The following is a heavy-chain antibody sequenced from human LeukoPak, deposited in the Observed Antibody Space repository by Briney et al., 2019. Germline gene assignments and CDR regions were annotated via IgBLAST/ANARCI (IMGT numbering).Heavy chain of an antibody. V-gene: IGHV3-64*01. CDR2: ISCNGGST. CDR3: ARKGYGGYGFDY. Sequence: PGGSLRLSCAASGFTFSSYAMHWVRQAPGKGLEYVSAISCNGGSTYYANSVKGRFTISRDNSKNTLYLQMGSLRAEDMAVYYCARKGYGGYGFDYWGQGTLVTVSS. D-gene: IGHD5-12*01. CDR1: GFTFSSYA. J-gene: IGHJ4*02.